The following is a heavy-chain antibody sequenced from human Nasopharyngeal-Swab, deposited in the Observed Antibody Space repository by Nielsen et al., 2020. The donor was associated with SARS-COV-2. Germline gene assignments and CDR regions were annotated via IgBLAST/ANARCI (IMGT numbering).Heavy chain of an antibody. V-gene: IGHV1-8*01. D-gene: IGHD6-19*01. Sequence: WVRQAPGQGLEWMGWMNPNSGNTGYAQKFQGRVTMTRNTSISTAHMELSSLRSEDTAVYYCARRVAGSRRAFGIWGQGTMVTVSS. CDR3: ARRVAGSRRAFGI. CDR2: MNPNSGNT. J-gene: IGHJ3*02.